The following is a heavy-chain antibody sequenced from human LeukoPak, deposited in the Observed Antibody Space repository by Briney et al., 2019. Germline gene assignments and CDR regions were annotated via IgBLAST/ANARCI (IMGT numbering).Heavy chain of an antibody. D-gene: IGHD3-10*01. J-gene: IGHJ5*02. CDR1: GYTFTSYG. Sequence: ASVKVSCKASGYTFTSYGISWVRQAPGQGLEWMGWISAYNGNTNYAQKLQGRVTMTTDTSTSTAYMELRSLRSDVTAVYYCARDGYGSGSYSTNWFDPWGQGTLVTVSS. V-gene: IGHV1-18*01. CDR2: ISAYNGNT. CDR3: ARDGYGSGSYSTNWFDP.